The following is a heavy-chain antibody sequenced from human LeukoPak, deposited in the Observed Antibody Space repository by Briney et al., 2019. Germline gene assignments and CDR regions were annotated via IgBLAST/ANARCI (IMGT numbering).Heavy chain of an antibody. D-gene: IGHD2-15*01. CDR3: ARIAARYCSGGSCYGVGLDY. CDR1: GFTFSSYA. Sequence: GGSLRLSCAASGFTFSSYAMSWVRQAPGKGLEWVSAISGSGGSTYYADSVKGRFTISRDNSKNTLYLQMNSLRAEDTAVYYCARIAARYCSGGSCYGVGLDYWGQGTLVTVSS. V-gene: IGHV3-23*01. CDR2: ISGSGGST. J-gene: IGHJ4*02.